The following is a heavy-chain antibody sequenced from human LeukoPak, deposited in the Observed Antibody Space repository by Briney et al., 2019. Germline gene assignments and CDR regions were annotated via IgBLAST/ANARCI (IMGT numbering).Heavy chain of an antibody. CDR3: ARVAWFGDPSRTGWFDP. Sequence: SETLSLTCTVSGGSISSYYWSWIRQPPGKGLEWIGYIYYSGSTNYNPSLKSRVTISVDTSKNQFSLKLSSVTAADTAVYYCARVAWFGDPSRTGWFDPWGQGTLVTVSS. D-gene: IGHD3-10*01. CDR1: GGSISSYY. J-gene: IGHJ5*02. CDR2: IYYSGST. V-gene: IGHV4-59*01.